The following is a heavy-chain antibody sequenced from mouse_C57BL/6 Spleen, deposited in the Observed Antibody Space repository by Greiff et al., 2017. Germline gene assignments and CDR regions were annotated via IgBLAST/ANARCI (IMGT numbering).Heavy chain of an antibody. CDR1: GYTFTSYW. D-gene: IGHD2-4*01. CDR3: ARHDYAGAWFAY. CDR2: IDPSDSET. Sequence: QVQLQQPGAELVRPGSSVKLSCKASGYTFTSYWMHWVKQRPIQGLEWIGNIDPSDSETHYNQKFKDKATLTVDKSSSTAYMQLSSLTSEDSAVYYCARHDYAGAWFAYWGQGTLVTVSA. J-gene: IGHJ3*01. V-gene: IGHV1-52*01.